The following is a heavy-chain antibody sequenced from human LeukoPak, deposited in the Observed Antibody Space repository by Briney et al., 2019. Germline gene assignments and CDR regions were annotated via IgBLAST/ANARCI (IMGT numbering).Heavy chain of an antibody. D-gene: IGHD1-14*01. V-gene: IGHV1-2*02. CDR3: ARPLTTSGWYFDL. CDR1: GYTFTGFY. CDR2: LNPNSGGT. J-gene: IGHJ2*01. Sequence: GASVKVSCKASGYTFTGFYIHWVRQAPGQGLEWMGWLNPNSGGTNSAQKFQERVTMTRDTSISTAYMELSSLKSDDTAVYYCARPLTTSGWYFDLWGRGALVTVSS.